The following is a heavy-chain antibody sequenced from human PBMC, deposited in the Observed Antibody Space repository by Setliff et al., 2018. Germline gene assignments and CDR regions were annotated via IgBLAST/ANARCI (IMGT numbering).Heavy chain of an antibody. J-gene: IGHJ4*02. Sequence: ASVKVSCKASGYTFIGYYIHWVRQAPGQGLEWMGRISPKSGGTNYAQKLQGRVTMTTDTSTSTAYMELRSLRSDDTAVYYCARYITGTTPADYWGQGTLVTVSS. V-gene: IGHV1-2*06. CDR2: ISPKSGGT. D-gene: IGHD1-7*01. CDR3: ARYITGTTPADY. CDR1: GYTFIGYY.